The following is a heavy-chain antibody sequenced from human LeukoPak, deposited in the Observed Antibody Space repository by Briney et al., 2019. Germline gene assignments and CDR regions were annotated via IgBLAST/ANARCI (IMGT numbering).Heavy chain of an antibody. J-gene: IGHJ4*02. Sequence: SETLSLTCTVSGGSISSYYWSWIRQPAVKGLEWIGRIYTSGSTNYNPSLKSRVTMSVDTSKNQFSLKLSSVTAADAAVYYCARSIAVAGKVNYFDYWGQGTLVTVSS. V-gene: IGHV4-4*07. CDR3: ARSIAVAGKVNYFDY. CDR1: GGSISSYY. CDR2: IYTSGST. D-gene: IGHD6-19*01.